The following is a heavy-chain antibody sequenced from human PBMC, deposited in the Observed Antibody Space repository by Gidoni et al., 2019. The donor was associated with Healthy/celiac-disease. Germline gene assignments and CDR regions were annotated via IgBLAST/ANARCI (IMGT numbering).Heavy chain of an antibody. CDR3: VKLPFTMVRGALSIGIDY. Sequence: RLSCSASGFTFSSYAMHWVRQAPGKGLEYVSAISSNGGSTYYADSVKGRFTISRDNSKNTLYLQMSSLRAEDTAVYYCVKLPFTMVRGALSIGIDYWGQGTLVTVSS. D-gene: IGHD3-10*01. CDR2: ISSNGGST. J-gene: IGHJ4*02. CDR1: GFTFSSYA. V-gene: IGHV3-64D*08.